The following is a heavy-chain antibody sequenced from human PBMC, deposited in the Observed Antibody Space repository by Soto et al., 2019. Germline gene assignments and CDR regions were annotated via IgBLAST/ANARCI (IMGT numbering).Heavy chain of an antibody. CDR2: IYYSGST. Sequence: QVQLQESGPGLVKPSQTLSLTCTVSGGSISSGDYYWSWIRQHPGKGLEWIGYIYYSGSTDYNPSHNSRVTRTVDTSKNHISRKLSSVTAADAAVYYCARWWSGSRQGFDPWGQGTLVTVSS. CDR3: ARWWSGSRQGFDP. J-gene: IGHJ5*02. CDR1: GGSISSGDYY. D-gene: IGHD3-3*01. V-gene: IGHV4-31*03.